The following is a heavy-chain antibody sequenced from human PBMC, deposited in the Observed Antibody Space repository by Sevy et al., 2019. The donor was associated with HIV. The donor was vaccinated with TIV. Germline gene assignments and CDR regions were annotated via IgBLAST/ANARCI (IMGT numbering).Heavy chain of an antibody. CDR1: GFTFSTFA. D-gene: IGHD5-18*01. Sequence: GGSLRLSCAASGFTFSTFAMSWVRQAPGKGLEWVSTISGNNYNTYYADSVKGRFSISRDNSKSTMYLQMNSLRAEDTAVYYCAKLQIWPDFDYWDQGTLVTVSS. J-gene: IGHJ4*02. V-gene: IGHV3-23*01. CDR2: ISGNNYNT. CDR3: AKLQIWPDFDY.